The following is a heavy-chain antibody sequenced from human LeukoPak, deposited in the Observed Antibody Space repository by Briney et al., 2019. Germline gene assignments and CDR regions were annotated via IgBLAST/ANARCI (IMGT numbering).Heavy chain of an antibody. J-gene: IGHJ4*02. V-gene: IGHV1-2*02. CDR3: ARERTLTSCYDY. CDR2: INPNSGGT. D-gene: IGHD2-15*01. CDR1: GYTFTGYY. Sequence: ASVKVSCKASGYTFTGYYMHWVREAPGQGLEWMGWINPNSGGTNYAQKFQGRVTMTRDTSISTAYMELSRLRSDDTAVYYCARERTLTSCYDYWGQGTLVTVSS.